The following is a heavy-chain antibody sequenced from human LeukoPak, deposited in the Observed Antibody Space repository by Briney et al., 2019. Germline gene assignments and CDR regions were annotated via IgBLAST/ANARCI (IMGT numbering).Heavy chain of an antibody. V-gene: IGHV1-69*13. CDR2: IIPIFGTA. CDR3: AREYRLGYCSGGSCYSAFDY. CDR1: GGTFSSYA. Sequence: SVKVSCKASGGTFSSYAISWVRQAPGQGLEWMGGIIPIFGTANYAQKFQGRVTITADESTSTAYMELSSLRSEDTAVYYCAREYRLGYCSGGSCYSAFDYWGQGTLVTVSS. J-gene: IGHJ4*02. D-gene: IGHD2-15*01.